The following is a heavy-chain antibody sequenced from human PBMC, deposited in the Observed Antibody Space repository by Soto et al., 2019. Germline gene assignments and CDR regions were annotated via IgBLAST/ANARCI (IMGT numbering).Heavy chain of an antibody. D-gene: IGHD3-10*01. J-gene: IGHJ5*02. CDR2: IYFTGST. CDR1: NGSIINYY. CDR3: ARGVGPRSSGTFGAYFDP. V-gene: IGHV4-59*01. Sequence: QVQLQESGPGLAKPSETLALSCTVSNGSIINYYWSWIRQSPGKGLEWIGYIYFTGSTNYNPSLNIRVSMSIDMSKNQFSLRLRSLTAADTAVYYCARGVGPRSSGTFGAYFDPWGQGTLVTVSS.